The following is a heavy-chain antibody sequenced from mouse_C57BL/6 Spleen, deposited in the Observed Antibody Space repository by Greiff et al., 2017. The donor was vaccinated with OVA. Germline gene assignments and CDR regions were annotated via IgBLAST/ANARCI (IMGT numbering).Heavy chain of an antibody. V-gene: IGHV5-12*01. D-gene: IGHD1-1*01. CDR3: ARTTVVAGDWYFDV. J-gene: IGHJ1*03. CDR1: GFTFSDYY. Sequence: EVKLMESGGGLVQPGGSLKLSCAASGFTFSDYYMYWVRQTPEKRLEWVAYISNGGGSTYYPDTVKGRFTISRDNAKNTLYLQMSRLKSEDTAMYYCARTTVVAGDWYFDVWGTGTTVTVSS. CDR2: ISNGGGST.